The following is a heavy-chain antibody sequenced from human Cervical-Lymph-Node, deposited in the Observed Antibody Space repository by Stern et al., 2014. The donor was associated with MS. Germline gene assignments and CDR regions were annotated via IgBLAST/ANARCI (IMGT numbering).Heavy chain of an antibody. CDR3: AKSSSPSHYYYYGMDV. V-gene: IGHV3-30*18. J-gene: IGHJ6*02. CDR1: GFTFSSYG. D-gene: IGHD6-6*01. Sequence: QVQLVQSGGGVVQPGRSLRLSCAASGFTFSSYGMHWVRQAPGKGLEWVAVISYDGSNKYYADSVKGRFTISKDNSKNTLYLQINSLRAEDTAVYYCAKSSSPSHYYYYGMDVWGQGTTVTVSS. CDR2: ISYDGSNK.